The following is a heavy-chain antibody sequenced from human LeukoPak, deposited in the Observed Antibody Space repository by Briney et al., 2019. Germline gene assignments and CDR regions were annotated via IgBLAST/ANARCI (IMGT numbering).Heavy chain of an antibody. V-gene: IGHV1-2*02. J-gene: IGHJ6*02. D-gene: IGHD3-3*01. CDR3: ARDIDPITIFGVVLHPLPYYYGMDV. CDR2: INPNSGGT. CDR1: GYTFTGYY. Sequence: ASVKVSCTASGYTFTGYYMHWVRQAPGQGLEWMGWINPNSGGTNYAQKFQGRVTMTRDTSISTAYMELSRLRSDDTAVYYCARDIDPITIFGVVLHPLPYYYGMDVWGQGTTVTVSS.